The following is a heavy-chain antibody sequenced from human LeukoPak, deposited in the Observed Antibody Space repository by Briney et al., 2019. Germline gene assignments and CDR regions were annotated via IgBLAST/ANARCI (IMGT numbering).Heavy chain of an antibody. CDR1: GGSITTTNY. V-gene: IGHV4-4*02. D-gene: IGHD1-26*01. Sequence: PSETLSLTCGVSGGSITTTNYWSWVRQPPGGGLEWIGEISFAGRTRYNPSLQSRVHISIDESKNHLYLNLASVTAADTAVYYCSRESGPFCPFGHWGQGTLVAVTS. CDR3: SRESGPFCPFGH. J-gene: IGHJ4*02. CDR2: ISFAGRT.